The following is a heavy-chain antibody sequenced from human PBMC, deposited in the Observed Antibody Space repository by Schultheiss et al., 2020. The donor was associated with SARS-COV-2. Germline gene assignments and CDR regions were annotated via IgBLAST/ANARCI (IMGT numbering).Heavy chain of an antibody. V-gene: IGHV3-43*01. D-gene: IGHD3-3*01. J-gene: IGHJ4*02. CDR1: GFTFDDYA. CDR2: ISWDGGST. Sequence: GESLKISCAASGFTFDDYAMHWVRQAPGKGLEWVSLISWDGGSTYYADSVKGRFTISRDNSKNTLYLQMNSLRSEDTAVYYCARSAIIWSGYSDSWGQGTLVTVSS. CDR3: ARSAIIWSGYSDS.